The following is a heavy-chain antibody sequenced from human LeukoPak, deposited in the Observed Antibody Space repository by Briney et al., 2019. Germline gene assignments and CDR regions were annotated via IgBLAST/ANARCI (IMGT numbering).Heavy chain of an antibody. CDR2: LSWDRGSV. CDR3: ARVSGPTYCGGDCYFDAFDI. CDR1: GFTFDDYV. D-gene: IGHD2-21*02. V-gene: IGHV3-9*01. J-gene: IGHJ3*02. Sequence: GGSLRLSCAGSGFTFDDYVMHWVRQAPGKGLEWVSGLSWDRGSVGYADSVKGRFTISRDNAKNSLYLQMNSLRAEDTAVYYCARVSGPTYCGGDCYFDAFDIWGRGTMVTVSS.